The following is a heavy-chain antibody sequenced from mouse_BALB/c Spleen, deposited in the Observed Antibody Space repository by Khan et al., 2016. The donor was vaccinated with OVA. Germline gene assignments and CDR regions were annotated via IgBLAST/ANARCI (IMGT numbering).Heavy chain of an antibody. CDR2: ISGDSNTI. J-gene: IGHJ2*01. V-gene: IGHV5-17*02. CDR3: ATSYFYGYYFDY. Sequence: EVELVESGGGLVQPGGSRKLSCAASGFTFSSYGMLWVRQAPEKGLEWVAYISGDSNTIYYADTVKGRFTISRDNPKNTLFLQMTSLMSEDTARYYCATSYFYGYYFDYWGPGTTLTVSS. CDR1: GFTFSSYG. D-gene: IGHD1-1*01.